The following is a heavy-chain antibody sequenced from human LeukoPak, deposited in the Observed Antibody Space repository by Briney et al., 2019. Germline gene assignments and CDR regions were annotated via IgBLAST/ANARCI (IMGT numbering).Heavy chain of an antibody. CDR2: INHSGST. CDR1: GGSFSGYY. D-gene: IGHD3-10*01. J-gene: IGHJ4*02. CDR3: ARVGYYYGSGSYYFDY. V-gene: IGHV4-34*01. Sequence: SETLSLTCAVYGGSFSGYYWSWIRQPPGKGLEWIGEINHSGSTNYNPSLKSRVTTSVDTSKNQFSLKLSSVTAADTAVYYCARVGYYYGSGSYYFDYWGQGTLVTVSS.